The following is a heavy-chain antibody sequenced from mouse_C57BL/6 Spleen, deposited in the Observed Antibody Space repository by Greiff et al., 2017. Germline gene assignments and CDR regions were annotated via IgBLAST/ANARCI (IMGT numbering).Heavy chain of an antibody. D-gene: IGHD2-3*01. CDR2: IDPSDSYT. V-gene: IGHV1-50*01. CDR3: ARGRLLNFDY. Sequence: QVQLQQPGAELVKPGASVKLSCKASGYTFTSYWMQWVKQRPGQGLEWIGEIDPSDSYTNYNQKFKGKATLTVDTSSSTAYMQRSSLTSEDSAVYYCARGRLLNFDYWGQGTTLTVSS. CDR1: GYTFTSYW. J-gene: IGHJ2*01.